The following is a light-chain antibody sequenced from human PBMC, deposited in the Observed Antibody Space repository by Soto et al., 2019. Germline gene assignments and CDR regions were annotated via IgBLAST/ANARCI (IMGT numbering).Light chain of an antibody. CDR2: AAS. CDR1: QGISSY. V-gene: IGKV1-8*01. Sequence: IQMTQSPSTLSGSVGDRVTITCRASQGISSYLAWYQQKPGKAHKLLIYAASTLQSGVQSRFSGSGSGTDFTLTIRCLQSEDFATYYCQQYYSYPLTFGQGTKVDI. J-gene: IGKJ1*01. CDR3: QQYYSYPLT.